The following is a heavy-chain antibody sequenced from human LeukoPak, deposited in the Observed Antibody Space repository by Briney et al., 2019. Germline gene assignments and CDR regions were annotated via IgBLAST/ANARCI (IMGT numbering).Heavy chain of an antibody. CDR3: TTPPASGYSSGWLGLPAAYGMDV. V-gene: IGHV3-15*01. D-gene: IGHD6-19*01. J-gene: IGHJ6*02. CDR2: IKCRTDRGPP. Sequence: GGPVTLPCAACGLTFNHLWAIWARHATGGAVEWVARIKCRTDRGPPDYAAPVIDRLTISSNDSKNTLYLQMNSLKTEDTAVYYCTTPPASGYSSGWLGLPAAYGMDVWGQGTTVTVSS. CDR1: GLTFNHLW.